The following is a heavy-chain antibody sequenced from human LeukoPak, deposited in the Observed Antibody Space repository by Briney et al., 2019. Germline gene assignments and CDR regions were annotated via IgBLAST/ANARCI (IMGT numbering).Heavy chain of an antibody. V-gene: IGHV3-53*01. CDR2: LYTGGGA. Sequence: GGSLRLSCAASGFNVSTNYMSWVRQAPGGGLEWVSTLYTGGGAYYYAFVKGRFTISRDISKNTLYLQLRYVRAEDTAVYYCAGSANYLTRCFDDWGQGTPVIVSS. CDR1: GFNVSTNY. CDR3: AGSANYLTRCFDD. D-gene: IGHD2/OR15-2a*01. J-gene: IGHJ4*02.